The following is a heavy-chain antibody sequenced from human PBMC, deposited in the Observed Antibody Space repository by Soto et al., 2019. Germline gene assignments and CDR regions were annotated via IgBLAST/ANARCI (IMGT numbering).Heavy chain of an antibody. D-gene: IGHD6-19*01. CDR3: EKDRGVVAVAPPFDY. Sequence: QVQLVESGGGVVQPGRSLRLSCAASGFTFSSYGMHWVRQAPGKGLEWVAVISYDGSNKYYADSVKGRFTISRDNSKNTLYLQMTGVRAEDRVVYYWEKDRGVVAVAPPFDYWGQGTLVTVSS. CDR1: GFTFSSYG. J-gene: IGHJ4*02. V-gene: IGHV3-30*18. CDR2: ISYDGSNK.